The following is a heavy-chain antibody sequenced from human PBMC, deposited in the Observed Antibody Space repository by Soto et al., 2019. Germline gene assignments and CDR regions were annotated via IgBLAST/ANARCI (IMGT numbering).Heavy chain of an antibody. Sequence: GASVKVSCKASGYTFTGYYMHCVRQAPGQGLEWMGWINPNSGGTNYAQKFQGWVTMTGNTSITTAYMELSSLRSEDTAVYYCVRGRVMITFGVVIVIDYWGQGSPVTVSS. J-gene: IGHJ4*02. CDR1: GYTFTGYY. CDR3: VRGRVMITFGVVIVIDY. V-gene: IGHV1-2*04. CDR2: INPNSGGT. D-gene: IGHD3-16*02.